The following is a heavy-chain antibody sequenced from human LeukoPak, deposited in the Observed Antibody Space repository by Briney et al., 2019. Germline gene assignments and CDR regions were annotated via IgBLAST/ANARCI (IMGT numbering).Heavy chain of an antibody. J-gene: IGHJ4*02. D-gene: IGHD2-2*03. CDR2: IGTAGDT. V-gene: IGHV3-13*01. CDR3: VREWATDFGYYFVY. CDR1: GFIFSNHD. Sequence: GGSLRLSCEGSGFIFSNHDMHWVRQVVGKGLEWVSVIGTAGDTTYADSVKGRFIISRENAKSSMYLQMNSLRVGDTAVYYCVREWATDFGYYFVYWGRGSLVTVSS.